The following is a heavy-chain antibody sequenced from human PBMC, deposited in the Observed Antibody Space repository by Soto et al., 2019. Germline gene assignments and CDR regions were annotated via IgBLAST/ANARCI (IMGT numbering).Heavy chain of an antibody. V-gene: IGHV1-69*02. CDR1: GGTFSSYT. Sequence: QVQLVQSGAEVKKPGSSVKVSCKASGGTFSSYTISWVRQAPGQGLEWMGRIIPILGIANYAQKFQGRVTITADKSTSTAYMELSSLRSEDTAVYYYARGGGGYYYYGMDVWGQGTTVTVSS. J-gene: IGHJ6*02. CDR2: IIPILGIA. CDR3: ARGGGGYYYYGMDV. D-gene: IGHD3-16*01.